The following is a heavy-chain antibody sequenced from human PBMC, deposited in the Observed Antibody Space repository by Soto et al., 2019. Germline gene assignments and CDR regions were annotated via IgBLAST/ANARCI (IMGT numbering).Heavy chain of an antibody. V-gene: IGHV3-48*02. D-gene: IGHD1-26*01. J-gene: IGHJ4*02. Sequence: PGGSVRLSCTASGFAFSSYNMNWVRQAPGKGLEWISFISSNSRSTYYADSVRGRFTISRDYAKNSLNLQMNGLRDEDTAVYYCAREGNSGSYISDWGQGTLVTVSS. CDR1: GFAFSSYN. CDR2: ISSNSRST. CDR3: AREGNSGSYISD.